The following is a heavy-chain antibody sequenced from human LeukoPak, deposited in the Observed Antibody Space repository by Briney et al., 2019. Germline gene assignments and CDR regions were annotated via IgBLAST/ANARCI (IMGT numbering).Heavy chain of an antibody. D-gene: IGHD6-6*01. CDR3: ARAHGSYSSLNNWFDP. V-gene: IGHV3-11*01. J-gene: IGHJ5*02. CDR1: GFTFSDYY. CDR2: ISSSGSTI. Sequence: GGSLRLSCAASGFTFSDYYMSWIRQAPGKVLEWVSYISSSGSTIYYADSVKGRFTISRDNAKNSLYLQMNSLRAEDTALYYCARAHGSYSSLNNWFDPWGQGTLVTVSS.